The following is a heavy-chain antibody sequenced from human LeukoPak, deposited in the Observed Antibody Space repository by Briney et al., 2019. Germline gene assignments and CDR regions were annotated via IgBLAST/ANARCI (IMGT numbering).Heavy chain of an antibody. J-gene: IGHJ6*03. V-gene: IGHV3-48*03. CDR2: ISSSGSTI. CDR1: GFTFSSYE. D-gene: IGHD4-17*01. CDR3: ARPYGDYYYYYYMDV. Sequence: GGSLRLSCAASGFTFSSYEVNWVRQAPGKGLEWVSYISSSGSTIYYADSVKGRFTISRDNAKNSLYLQMNSLRAEDTAVYYCARPYGDYYYYYYMDVWGKGTTVTVSS.